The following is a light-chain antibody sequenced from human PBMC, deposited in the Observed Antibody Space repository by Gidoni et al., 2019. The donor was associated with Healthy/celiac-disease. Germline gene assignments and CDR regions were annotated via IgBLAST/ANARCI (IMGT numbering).Light chain of an antibody. CDR2: WAS. Sequence: DIVMPQSPDSLAVSLGERATINCKSSQSVLYSSNNKHYLAWYQQKPGQPPKLLIYWASTRESGVPDRFSGSGSGTDFTLTISSLQAEDVAVYYCQQYYSTPLTFGPGTKVDIK. CDR1: QSVLYSSNNKHY. CDR3: QQYYSTPLT. J-gene: IGKJ3*01. V-gene: IGKV4-1*01.